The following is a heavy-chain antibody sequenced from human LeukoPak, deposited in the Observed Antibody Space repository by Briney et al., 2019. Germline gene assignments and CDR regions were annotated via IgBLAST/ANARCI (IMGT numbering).Heavy chain of an antibody. CDR2: IKRDGSEK. D-gene: IGHD6-19*01. Sequence: PGGSLRLSCAASGFTFSSYWMSWVRQAPGKGLEWVANIKRDGSEKYYVDSVKGRFTISRDNAKNSLYLQMNSLRAEDTAVYYCARDPSIAVAGFYYYYMDVWGKGTTVTVSS. J-gene: IGHJ6*03. CDR3: ARDPSIAVAGFYYYYMDV. V-gene: IGHV3-7*01. CDR1: GFTFSSYW.